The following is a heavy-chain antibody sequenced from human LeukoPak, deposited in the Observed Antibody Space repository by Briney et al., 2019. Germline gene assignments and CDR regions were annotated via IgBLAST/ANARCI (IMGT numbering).Heavy chain of an antibody. CDR3: AREDILTGFDY. D-gene: IGHD3-9*01. J-gene: IGHJ4*02. CDR1: GFTFSSYS. V-gene: IGHV3-48*01. CDR2: ISSSSSTI. Sequence: GGSLRLSCAASGFTFSSYSMNWVRQAPGKGLEWVSYISSSSSTIYYADSVKGRFTISRDNSKNTLYLQMNSLRAEDTAVYYCAREDILTGFDYWGQGTLVTVSS.